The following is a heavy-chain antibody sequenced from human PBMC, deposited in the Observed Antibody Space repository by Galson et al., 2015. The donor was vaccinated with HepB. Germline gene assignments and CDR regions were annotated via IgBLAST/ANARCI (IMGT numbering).Heavy chain of an antibody. CDR1: GYTFTGYY. Sequence: SVKVSCKASGYTFTGYYMHWVRQAPGQGLEWMGRINPNSGGTNYAQKFQGRVTMTRDTSISTAYMELSSLRSEDTAVYYCARGLIAATLGFYYMDVWGKGTTVTVSS. D-gene: IGHD6-13*01. CDR3: ARGLIAATLGFYYMDV. J-gene: IGHJ6*03. V-gene: IGHV1-2*06. CDR2: INPNSGGT.